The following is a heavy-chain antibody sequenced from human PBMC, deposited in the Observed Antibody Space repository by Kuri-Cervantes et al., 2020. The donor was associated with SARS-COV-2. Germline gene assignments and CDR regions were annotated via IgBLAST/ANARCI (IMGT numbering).Heavy chain of an antibody. D-gene: IGHD3-3*01. CDR2: IYYSGST. J-gene: IGHJ3*02. V-gene: IGHV4-59*01. Sequence: SETLSLTCTVSGGSISSYYWSWIRQPPGKGLEWIEYIYYSGSTNYNPSLKSRVTISVDTSKNQFSLKLSSVTAADTAVYYCARALWSGYCTFDIWGQGTMVTVSS. CDR3: ARALWSGYCTFDI. CDR1: GGSISSYY.